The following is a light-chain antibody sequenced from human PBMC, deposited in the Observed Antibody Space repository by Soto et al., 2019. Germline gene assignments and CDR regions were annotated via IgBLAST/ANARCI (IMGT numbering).Light chain of an antibody. Sequence: DVVMTQSPLSLPVSLGQPASISCRSSQSLVNTNGVACLNWFHQRPGQSPMHLIYKVSNRDSGVPARFSGSGSGTDFTLKISRVEAGDVGVYYGMQGTHWPITFGQGTRLEI. CDR3: MQGTHWPIT. V-gene: IGKV2-30*01. CDR2: KVS. J-gene: IGKJ5*01. CDR1: QSLVNTNGVAC.